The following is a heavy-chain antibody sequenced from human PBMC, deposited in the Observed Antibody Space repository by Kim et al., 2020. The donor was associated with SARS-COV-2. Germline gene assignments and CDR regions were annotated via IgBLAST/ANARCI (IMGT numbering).Heavy chain of an antibody. Sequence: GESLKISCKGSGYSFTSYWIGWVRQMPGKGLEWMGIIYPGDSDTRYSPSFQGQVTISADKSISTAYLQWSSLKASDTAMYYCARLDGSGSYYSGGSKGYYYYGMDVWGQGTTVTVSS. V-gene: IGHV5-51*01. CDR3: ARLDGSGSYYSGGSKGYYYYGMDV. D-gene: IGHD3-10*01. CDR1: GYSFTSYW. CDR2: IYPGDSDT. J-gene: IGHJ6*02.